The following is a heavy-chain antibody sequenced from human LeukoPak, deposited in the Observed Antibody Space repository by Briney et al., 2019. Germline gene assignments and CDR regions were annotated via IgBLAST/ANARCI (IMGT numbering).Heavy chain of an antibody. CDR1: GYTFTGYY. CDR3: ARRAGDYSHPYGY. CDR2: INPNHGDT. V-gene: IGHV1-2*02. D-gene: IGHD3-22*01. J-gene: IGHJ4*02. Sequence: ASVKVSCKASGYTFTGYYMHWVRQAPGQGLEWMGWINPNHGDTNYAQKFQDRVSMTRDTSISTAYMHLSRLRSADTAVYYCARRAGDYSHPYGYWGQGTLVTVSS.